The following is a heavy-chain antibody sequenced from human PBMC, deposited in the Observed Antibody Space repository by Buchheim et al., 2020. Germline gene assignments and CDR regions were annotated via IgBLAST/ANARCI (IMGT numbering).Heavy chain of an antibody. J-gene: IGHJ4*02. Sequence: QVQLVESGGGVVQPGRSLRLSCAASGFTFSSYGMHWVRQAPGKGLEWVAVISYDGSNKYYADSVKGRFTISRDNSKNTLYLQMNSRRAEDTAVYYCAKEGRGYSYGYIDYWGQGTL. D-gene: IGHD5-18*01. CDR3: AKEGRGYSYGYIDY. V-gene: IGHV3-30*18. CDR2: ISYDGSNK. CDR1: GFTFSSYG.